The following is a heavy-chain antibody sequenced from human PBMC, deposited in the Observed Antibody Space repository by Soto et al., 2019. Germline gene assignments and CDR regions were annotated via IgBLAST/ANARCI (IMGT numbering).Heavy chain of an antibody. CDR2: ITSSDVTM. V-gene: IGHV3-48*01. D-gene: IGHD2-2*01. Sequence: EVQLVESGGGLVQPGGSLRLSCAASGFTFSTHSMNWVRQAPGKGLEWISYITSSDVTMYADSVKGRFTISRDNAKNSLYLQMNSLRAEDTAVYFCVAEVGFQLIYWGQGTLVTVSS. CDR1: GFTFSTHS. CDR3: VAEVGFQLIY. J-gene: IGHJ4*02.